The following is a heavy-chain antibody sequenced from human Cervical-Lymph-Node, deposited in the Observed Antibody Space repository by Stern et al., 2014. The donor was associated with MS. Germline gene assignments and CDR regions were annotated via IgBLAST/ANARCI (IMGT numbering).Heavy chain of an antibody. J-gene: IGHJ6*02. D-gene: IGHD3-3*01. CDR3: ARDLLQYTGYGMDV. V-gene: IGHV1-46*03. Sequence: QVQLLQPGAEVKKPGASVKVSCKASGYTFTAYYMHWVRQAPGQGLEWMGLINPTVGTTSYARKFQGRVTMTRDTSTSTVYMELRSLRSEDTAVYYCARDLLQYTGYGMDVWGQGTTVTVFS. CDR1: GYTFTAYY. CDR2: INPTVGTT.